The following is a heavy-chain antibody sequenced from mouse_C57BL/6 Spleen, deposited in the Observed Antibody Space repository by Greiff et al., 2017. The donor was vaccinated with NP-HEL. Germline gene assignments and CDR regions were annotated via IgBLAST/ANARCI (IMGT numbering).Heavy chain of an antibody. CDR2: FYPGSGSI. J-gene: IGHJ4*01. D-gene: IGHD1-1*01. Sequence: VKLVESGAELVKPGASVKLSCKASGYTFTEYTIHWVKQRSGQGLEWIGWFYPGSGSIKYNEKFKDKATLTADKASSTVYMELSRLKSEDAAVYVCARHEDDGSSPSDAMDYWGQGTSVTVSS. CDR3: ARHEDDGSSPSDAMDY. V-gene: IGHV1-62-2*01. CDR1: GYTFTEYT.